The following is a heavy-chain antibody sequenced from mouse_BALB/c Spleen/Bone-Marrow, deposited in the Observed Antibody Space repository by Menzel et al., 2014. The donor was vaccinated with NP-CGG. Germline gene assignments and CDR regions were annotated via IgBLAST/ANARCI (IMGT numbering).Heavy chain of an antibody. CDR3: ARSTTMTFYWYFDV. CDR2: LHYSGSP. J-gene: IGHJ1*01. CDR1: GYSITSGYS. D-gene: IGHD2-4*01. Sequence: VQLVESGPDLVKPSQSLSLTCTVTGYSITSGYSFHWILQCPGDKLALMGSLHYSGSPNYNPSLKSRISITRDTSKNQFFLQLNSVTTEDTATYYCARSTTMTFYWYFDVWGAGTTVTVSS. V-gene: IGHV3-1*02.